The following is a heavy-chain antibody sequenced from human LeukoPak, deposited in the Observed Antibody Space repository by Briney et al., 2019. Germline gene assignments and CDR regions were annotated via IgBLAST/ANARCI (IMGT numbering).Heavy chain of an antibody. CDR2: IGGGGVTT. D-gene: IGHD6-19*01. V-gene: IGHV3-23*01. CDR3: GTGYTIGWRYDY. CDR1: GFTFSDYA. J-gene: IGHJ4*02. Sequence: GGTLSLSCAASGFTFSDYAMCWGRHAPGKGLEWVSAIGGGGVTTDYAPSVKGRFTISRDNSKNTLDLQLTGLTAADTAVYYCGTGYTIGWRYDYWGLGTLVTVSS.